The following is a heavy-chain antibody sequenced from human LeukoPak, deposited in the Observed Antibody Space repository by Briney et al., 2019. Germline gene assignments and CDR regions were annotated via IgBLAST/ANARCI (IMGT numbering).Heavy chain of an antibody. CDR3: ARDRDGYSTIY. D-gene: IGHD6-13*01. J-gene: IGHJ4*02. CDR2: IHTDGSST. V-gene: IGHV3-74*01. Sequence: PGGSLRLSCAASGFTFSRSWMHWVRQAPGKGLVWVSRIHTDGSSTSYADSVKGRFTISRDNAKNTLYLQMNSLRAEDTAVYYCARDRDGYSTIYWGQGTLATVSS. CDR1: GFTFSRSW.